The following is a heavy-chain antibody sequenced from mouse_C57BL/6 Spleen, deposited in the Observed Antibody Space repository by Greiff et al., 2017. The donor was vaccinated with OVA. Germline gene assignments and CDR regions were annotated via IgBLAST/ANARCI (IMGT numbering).Heavy chain of an antibody. J-gene: IGHJ1*03. CDR2: IDPSDSYT. D-gene: IGHD1-1*01. CDR1: GYTFTSYW. V-gene: IGHV1-69*01. Sequence: VQLQQPGAELVMPGASVKLSCKASGYTFTSYWMHWVKQRPGQGLEWIGEIDPSDSYTNYNQKFKGKSTLTVDKSSSTAYMQLSSLTSEDSAVYYCAIYYYGSDWYFDVWGTGTTVTVSS. CDR3: AIYYYGSDWYFDV.